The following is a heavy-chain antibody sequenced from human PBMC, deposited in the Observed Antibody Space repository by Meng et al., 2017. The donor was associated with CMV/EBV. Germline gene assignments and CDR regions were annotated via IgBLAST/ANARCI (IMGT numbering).Heavy chain of an antibody. V-gene: IGHV1-2*02. J-gene: IGHJ6*02. D-gene: IGHD3-3*01. Sequence: ASVKVSCKASGYTFTGYYMHWVRQAPGQGLEWMGWINPNSGGTNYAQKFQGRVTMTRDTSISTAYMELSRLRSDDTAVYYCPRVSTTIFGTIGVGTLGGMDVWGQGTTVTVSS. CDR1: GYTFTGYY. CDR2: INPNSGGT. CDR3: PRVSTTIFGTIGVGTLGGMDV.